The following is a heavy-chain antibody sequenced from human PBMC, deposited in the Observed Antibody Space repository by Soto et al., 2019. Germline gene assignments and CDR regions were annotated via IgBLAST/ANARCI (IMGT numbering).Heavy chain of an antibody. CDR3: AHRYCVVGYCYYTLDS. D-gene: IGHD2-15*01. Sequence: GGSLRLSCVASGFSFSSHSVTWVRQAPGKGPEWVSTISGSGGHIYYVDSVKGRFTISRDNSKNTLYLQMTNMDPVDTATYYCAHRYCVVGYCYYTLDSWGQGTLVTVSS. CDR1: GFSFSSHS. CDR2: ISGSGGHI. J-gene: IGHJ4*02. V-gene: IGHV3-23*01.